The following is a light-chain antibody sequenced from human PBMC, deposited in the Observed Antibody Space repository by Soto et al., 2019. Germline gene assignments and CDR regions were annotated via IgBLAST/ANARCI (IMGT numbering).Light chain of an antibody. CDR2: TAS. V-gene: IGKV1-5*03. CDR3: QEYNSDSGLT. J-gene: IGKJ4*01. CDR1: QSISSW. Sequence: DIQMTQSPSTLSASVGDRVTITCRASQSISSWLAWYQQKPGKAPKLLIYTASNLKSGVPSRFSGSGSGTEFTLTISSLQPDDFATYYCQEYNSDSGLTFGGGTKVKIK.